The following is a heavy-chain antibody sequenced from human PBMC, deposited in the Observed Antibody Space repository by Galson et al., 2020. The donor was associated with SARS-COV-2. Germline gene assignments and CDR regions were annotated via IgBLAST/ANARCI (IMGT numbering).Heavy chain of an antibody. CDR2: ISSNGGTS. CDR3: LSFSSTRDNY. J-gene: IGHJ4*02. Sequence: GESLKISCSASGFTFSDFAMHWVRQAPGKGLDYVSAISSNGGTSFYADSVSGRFTMSRDNAKNTFYLQMTGLRVEDTAFYYCLSFSSTRDNYWGQGTLVTVTS. CDR1: GFTFSDFA. D-gene: IGHD6-13*01. V-gene: IGHV3-64D*09.